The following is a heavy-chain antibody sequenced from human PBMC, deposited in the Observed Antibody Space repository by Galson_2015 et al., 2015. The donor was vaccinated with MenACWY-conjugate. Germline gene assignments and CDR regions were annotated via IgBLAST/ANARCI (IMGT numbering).Heavy chain of an antibody. CDR3: AREGADTDDFSSGYPKWVPKYYFDY. CDR1: GGSISSYY. J-gene: IGHJ4*02. CDR2: IYYSGRT. D-gene: IGHD3-3*01. V-gene: IGHV4-59*01. Sequence: ETLSLTCTVSGGSISSYYWNWIRQPPGKGLEWIGYIYYSGRTNYNPSLKSRLTISVDTSKNQFSLRLSSVTAADTALYYCAREGADTDDFSSGYPKWVPKYYFDYWGQGSLVTVS.